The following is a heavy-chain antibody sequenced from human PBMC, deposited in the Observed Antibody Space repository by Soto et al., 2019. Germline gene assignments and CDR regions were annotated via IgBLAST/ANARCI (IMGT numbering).Heavy chain of an antibody. CDR2: IKGDGSEK. D-gene: IGHD1-26*01. Sequence: EVQLVESGGGLVQTGGSLRLSCAASGFTFSNYWMSWVRQAPGKGLEWVADIKGDGSEKYYVDSMKGRFTISRDNAENSLYLQLNSLRVEDTALYYCARDSRRVGATSDLDYWGQGTLVTVSS. CDR1: GFTFSNYW. CDR3: ARDSRRVGATSDLDY. V-gene: IGHV3-7*01. J-gene: IGHJ4*02.